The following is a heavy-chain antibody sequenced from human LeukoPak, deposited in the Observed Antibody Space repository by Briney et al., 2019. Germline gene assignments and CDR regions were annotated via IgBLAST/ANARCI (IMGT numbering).Heavy chain of an antibody. CDR3: ARVGVLDYYYCYGMDV. CDR1: GFTFSSYW. D-gene: IGHD3-16*01. Sequence: GGSLRLSCAASGFTFSSYWMSWVRQAPGKGLEWVANIKQDGSEKYYVDSVKGRFTISRDNAKNSLYLQMNSLRAEDTAVYYCARVGVLDYYYCYGMDVWGQGTTVTVSS. CDR2: IKQDGSEK. J-gene: IGHJ6*02. V-gene: IGHV3-7*01.